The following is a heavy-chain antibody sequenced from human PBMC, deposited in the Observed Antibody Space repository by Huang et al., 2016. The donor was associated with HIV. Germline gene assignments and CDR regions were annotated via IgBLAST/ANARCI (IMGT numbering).Heavy chain of an antibody. CDR2: IYYSGRT. D-gene: IGHD3-3*01. CDR1: GGSISSSSYY. Sequence: QLQLQESGPGLVKPSETLSLTCTVSGGSISSSSYYWGWIRQPPGKGLEWIGSIYYSGRTYYNPSRKSRVTISVDTSKNQCSLKLSSVTAADTAVYYCARHPYDFWSGFGRAGDGHDAFDIWGQGTMVTVSS. J-gene: IGHJ3*02. CDR3: ARHPYDFWSGFGRAGDGHDAFDI. V-gene: IGHV4-39*01.